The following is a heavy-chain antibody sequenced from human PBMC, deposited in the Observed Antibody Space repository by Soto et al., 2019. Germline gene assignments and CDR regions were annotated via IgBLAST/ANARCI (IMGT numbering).Heavy chain of an antibody. CDR1: GGSVSNSYYY. V-gene: IGHV4-39*01. D-gene: IGHD3-10*01. CDR3: ARHSPGSYRNAIDY. Sequence: QLQLQESGPGLVTPWETLSLTCTVSGGSVSNSYYYWAWLRHPPGKGLEWLGSMYYSGSTYDNPSLKSRVTISVDTSRNQLSLKLHAMTAADTAVYYCARHSPGSYRNAIDYWGQGTLVTVSS. CDR2: MYYSGST. J-gene: IGHJ4*02.